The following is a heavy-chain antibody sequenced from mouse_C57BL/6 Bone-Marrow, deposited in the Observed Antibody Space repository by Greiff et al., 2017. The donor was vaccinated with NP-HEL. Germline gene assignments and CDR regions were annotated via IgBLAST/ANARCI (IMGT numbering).Heavy chain of an antibody. D-gene: IGHD2-5*01. Sequence: QVQLQQPGAELVKPGASVKMSCKASGYTFTSYWITWVKQRPGQGLEWIGDIYPGSGSTNYNEKFKSKATLTVDTSSSTAYMQLSSLTSEDSAVYYCARENYSNYFHGGSDYWGQGTTLTVSS. CDR2: IYPGSGST. J-gene: IGHJ2*01. CDR3: ARENYSNYFHGGSDY. CDR1: GYTFTSYW. V-gene: IGHV1-55*01.